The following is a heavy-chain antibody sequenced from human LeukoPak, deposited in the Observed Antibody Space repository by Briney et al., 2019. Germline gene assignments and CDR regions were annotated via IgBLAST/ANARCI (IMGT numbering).Heavy chain of an antibody. CDR3: GTTEHDSGDY. Sequence: SETLSLTCSVSSGSIRNSNYFWGWIRQPPGKGLEWIGSIFYSGSTDYNPSLKSRVTISVDTSKNQFSLTLNSVTAVDTAVYFCGTTEHDSGDYWGQGTLVTVSS. J-gene: IGHJ4*02. CDR2: IFYSGST. D-gene: IGHD6-25*01. CDR1: SGSIRNSNYF. V-gene: IGHV4-39*01.